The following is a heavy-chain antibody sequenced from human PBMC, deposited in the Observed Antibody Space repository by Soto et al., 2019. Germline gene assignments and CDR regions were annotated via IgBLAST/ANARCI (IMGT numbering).Heavy chain of an antibody. CDR3: AILLAGPNNWFDP. Sequence: EASVKVSCKASGGTFNNYAFHWMRQAPGQGLEWMGGIIPIFGTADYAQRFQGRVTFTADVSASTAYMELSSLRSEDTAVYYCAILLAGPNNWFDPWGQGTLVTVSS. CDR1: GGTFNNYA. J-gene: IGHJ5*02. V-gene: IGHV1-69*13. D-gene: IGHD2-15*01. CDR2: IIPIFGTA.